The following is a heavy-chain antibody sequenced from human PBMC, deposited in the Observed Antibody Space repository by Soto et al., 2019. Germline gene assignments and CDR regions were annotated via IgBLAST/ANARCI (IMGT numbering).Heavy chain of an antibody. J-gene: IGHJ5*02. CDR2: IYSSGST. D-gene: IGHD3-3*01. Sequence: QVHLQESGPGLVKPSETLSLTCTVPGGAIRTYYWSWIRQPAGKGLESIGRIYSSGSTKYNPSLQGRVTMSLDTSNTQFSLRLTSVTAADTAVYYCARGQRFSDWFDPWGQGTLVTVSS. V-gene: IGHV4-4*07. CDR3: ARGQRFSDWFDP. CDR1: GGAIRTYY.